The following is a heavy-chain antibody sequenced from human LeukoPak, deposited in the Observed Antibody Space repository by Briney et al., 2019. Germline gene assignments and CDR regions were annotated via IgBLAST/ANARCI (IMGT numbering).Heavy chain of an antibody. CDR3: ASGGIPPYNWFDP. D-gene: IGHD3-16*01. V-gene: IGHV3-30-3*01. CDR2: ISYDGSNK. J-gene: IGHJ5*02. Sequence: PGGSLRLSCAASGFTFSSYAMHWVRQAPGKGLEWVAVISYDGSNKYYADSVKGRFTISRDNSKNTLYLQMNSLRAEDTAVYYCASGGIPPYNWFDPRGQGTLVTVSS. CDR1: GFTFSSYA.